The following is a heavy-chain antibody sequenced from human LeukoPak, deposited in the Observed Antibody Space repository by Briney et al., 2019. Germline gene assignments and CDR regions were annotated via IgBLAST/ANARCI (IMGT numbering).Heavy chain of an antibody. D-gene: IGHD6-13*01. CDR2: IYYSGST. J-gene: IGHJ4*02. CDR3: ARVVGIAAAGLDYFDY. Sequence: PSETLSLTCTVSGGSISSYYWSWIRQPPGKGLEWIGYIYYSGSTNYNPSLKSRVTISVDTSKNQFSLKLSSVTAADTAVYYCARVVGIAAAGLDYFDYWGQGTLVTVSS. V-gene: IGHV4-59*01. CDR1: GGSISSYY.